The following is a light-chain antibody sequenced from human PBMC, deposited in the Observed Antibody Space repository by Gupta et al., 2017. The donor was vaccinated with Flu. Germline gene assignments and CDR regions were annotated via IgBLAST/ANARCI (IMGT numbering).Light chain of an antibody. J-gene: IGKJ1*01. Sequence: DIQMTQSPSSVSASVGDTGTITCRASRGVSNWLAWYQQKPGEAPNLLIYAATTWQRGVPSRFSGSGFGTEFTLTISSLQPEDCATYYCQQANSFPRTFGQGTKVEIK. CDR2: AAT. CDR3: QQANSFPRT. V-gene: IGKV1-12*01. CDR1: RGVSNW.